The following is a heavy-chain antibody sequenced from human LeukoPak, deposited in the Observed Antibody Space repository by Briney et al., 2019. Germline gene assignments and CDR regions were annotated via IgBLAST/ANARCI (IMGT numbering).Heavy chain of an antibody. Sequence: ASVKVSCKASGYTFTSYDINWVRQATGQGLEWMGWMNPNSGNTGYAQKFQGRVTMTRNTSISTAYMELSSLRSEDTAVYYCVRGSGSSGYDLRFDYWGQGTLVTVSS. J-gene: IGHJ4*02. D-gene: IGHD5-12*01. V-gene: IGHV1-8*01. CDR2: MNPNSGNT. CDR1: GYTFTSYD. CDR3: VRGSGSSGYDLRFDY.